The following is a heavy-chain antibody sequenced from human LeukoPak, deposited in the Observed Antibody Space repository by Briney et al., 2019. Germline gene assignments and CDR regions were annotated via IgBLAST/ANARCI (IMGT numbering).Heavy chain of an antibody. J-gene: IGHJ4*02. Sequence: GGSLRLSCAASGFSFSSYAMSWVRQAPGKGLEWVSGISGSDGSTYYADSVKGRFTISRDNSKNTLYLQMNSLRAEDMAVYYCAKDGGQGADYWGQGTQVSVSS. CDR1: GFSFSSYA. V-gene: IGHV3-23*01. CDR3: AKDGGQGADY. CDR2: ISGSDGST. D-gene: IGHD3-16*01.